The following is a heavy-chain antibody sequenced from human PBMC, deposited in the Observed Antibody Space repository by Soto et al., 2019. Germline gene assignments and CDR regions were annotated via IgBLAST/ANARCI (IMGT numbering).Heavy chain of an antibody. D-gene: IGHD2-15*01. Sequence: GGSLRLSCAASGFTFSSYGMHWVRQAPGKGLEWVAVISYDGSNKYYADSVKGRFTISRDNSKNTLYLQMNSLRAEDTAVYYCAKARYCSGGSCYHPTSYYYYGMDVWGQGTMVTVSS. CDR2: ISYDGSNK. CDR1: GFTFSSYG. V-gene: IGHV3-30*18. CDR3: AKARYCSGGSCYHPTSYYYYGMDV. J-gene: IGHJ6*02.